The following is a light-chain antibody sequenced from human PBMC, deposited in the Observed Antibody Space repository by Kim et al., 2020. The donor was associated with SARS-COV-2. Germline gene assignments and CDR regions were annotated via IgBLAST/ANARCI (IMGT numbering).Light chain of an antibody. Sequence: EIVWTQSPGTLSFSPGERATLSCRASQSVSSNYLAWYQQTVGQAPRLLIYAASSRATGIPDRFSGSGSQTDFTLTINGLEPEDFAVYYCQQYGRSPGYTFGQGTKLEI. J-gene: IGKJ2*01. CDR3: QQYGRSPGYT. CDR1: QSVSSNY. CDR2: AAS. V-gene: IGKV3-20*01.